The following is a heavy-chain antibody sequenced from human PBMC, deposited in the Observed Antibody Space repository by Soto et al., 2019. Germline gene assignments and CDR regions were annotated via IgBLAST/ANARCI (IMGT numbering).Heavy chain of an antibody. CDR2: INPNSGGT. D-gene: IGHD3-22*01. J-gene: IGHJ6*02. CDR3: ARDAGTYYYDSSGFYGMDV. CDR1: GYTFTGYY. Sequence: QVQLVQSGAEVKKPGASVKVSCKASGYTFTGYYMHWVRQAPGQGLEWMGWINPNSGGTNYAQKFQGWVTMTRDTFISTAYMELSRLRSDDTAVYYCARDAGTYYYDSSGFYGMDVWGQGTTVTVSS. V-gene: IGHV1-2*04.